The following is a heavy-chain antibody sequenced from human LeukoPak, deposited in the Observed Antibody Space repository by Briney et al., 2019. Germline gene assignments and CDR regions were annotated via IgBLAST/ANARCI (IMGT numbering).Heavy chain of an antibody. CDR2: IYYSGST. Sequence: SETLSLTCTVSGGSISSYYWSWIRQPPGKGLEWIGYIYYSGSTNYNPSLKSRVTISVGTSKNQFSLKLSSVTAADTAVYYCARVLRFLEWFVWFDPWGQGTLVTVSS. D-gene: IGHD3-3*01. J-gene: IGHJ5*02. CDR1: GGSISSYY. V-gene: IGHV4-59*12. CDR3: ARVLRFLEWFVWFDP.